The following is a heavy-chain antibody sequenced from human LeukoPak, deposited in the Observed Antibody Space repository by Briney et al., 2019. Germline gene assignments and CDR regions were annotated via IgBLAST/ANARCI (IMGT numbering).Heavy chain of an antibody. J-gene: IGHJ4*02. V-gene: IGHV1-2*02. D-gene: IGHD3-9*01. CDR3: ARDLDILTGYSSYYFDY. CDR2: INPNSGGT. CDR1: GYTFTGYY. Sequence: ASVKVSCKASGYTFTGYYMHWVRQAPGQGLEWMGWINPNSGGTNYAQKFQGRVTMTRDTSISTAYMELSGLRSDDTAVYYCARDLDILTGYSSYYFDYWGQGTLVTVSS.